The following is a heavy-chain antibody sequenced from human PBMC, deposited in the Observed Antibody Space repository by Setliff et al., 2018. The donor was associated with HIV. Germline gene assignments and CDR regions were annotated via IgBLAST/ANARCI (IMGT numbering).Heavy chain of an antibody. Sequence: TSETLSLTCAVSGYSISSGYYWGWIRQPPGKGLEWIGNIYHSGSTYYNPSLKSRVAISVDTSKNQFSLKLTSVTAADTAVYYCASHRSVYYFDYWGQGTLVTVSS. CDR2: IYHSGST. CDR3: ASHRSVYYFDY. CDR1: GYSISSGYY. V-gene: IGHV4-38-2*01. J-gene: IGHJ4*02.